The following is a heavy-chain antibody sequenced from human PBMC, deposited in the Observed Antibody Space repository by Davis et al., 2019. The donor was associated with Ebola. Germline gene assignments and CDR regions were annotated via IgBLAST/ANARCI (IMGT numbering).Heavy chain of an antibody. Sequence: ASVKVSCKASGYTFTSYALNWVRQAPGQGLEWMGWINTDAGNPTYAQGFTGRFVFSLDTSVSTAYLQISSLKTEDTAVYYCARVRTGTTTLLEYWGQGTLVTVSS. J-gene: IGHJ4*02. CDR1: GYTFTSYA. CDR3: ARVRTGTTTLLEY. D-gene: IGHD1-7*01. CDR2: INTDAGNP. V-gene: IGHV7-4-1*02.